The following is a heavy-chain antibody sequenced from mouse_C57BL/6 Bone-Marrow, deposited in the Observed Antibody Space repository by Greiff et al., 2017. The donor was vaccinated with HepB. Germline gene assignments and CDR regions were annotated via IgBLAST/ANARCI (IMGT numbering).Heavy chain of an antibody. CDR2: IYPSDSET. CDR3: ASGYYGSSLFAD. Sequence: QVQLQQPGAELVRPGSSVKLSCKASGYTFTSYWMDWVKQRPGQGLEWIGNIYPSDSETHYNQKFKDKATLTVDKSSSTAYMQLSSLTSEDSAVYYCASGYYGSSLFADWGQGTLVTVSA. D-gene: IGHD1-1*01. J-gene: IGHJ3*01. CDR1: GYTFTSYW. V-gene: IGHV1-61*01.